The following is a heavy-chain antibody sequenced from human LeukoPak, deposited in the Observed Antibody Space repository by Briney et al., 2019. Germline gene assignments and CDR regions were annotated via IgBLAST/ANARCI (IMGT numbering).Heavy chain of an antibody. V-gene: IGHV3-64D*06. CDR3: VKTVMTSVGVIRTDAFDI. CDR1: GFTFSRYA. D-gene: IGHD3-16*01. Sequence: GGSLRLSCSASGFTFSRYAMHWVRQAPGKGLEYVSGINNNGDSTYYSDSVKARLTISRDNSKNTLFLQMASLRAEDTAVYYCVKTVMTSVGVIRTDAFDIWGQGTMVIVSS. CDR2: INNNGDST. J-gene: IGHJ3*02.